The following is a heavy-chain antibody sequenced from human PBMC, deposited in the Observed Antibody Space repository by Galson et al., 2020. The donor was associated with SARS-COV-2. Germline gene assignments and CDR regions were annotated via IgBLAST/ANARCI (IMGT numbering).Heavy chain of an antibody. J-gene: IGHJ4*02. V-gene: IGHV6-1*01. CDR3: GRDGGSGHDYYDY. CDR2: TYYMSRWYN. Sequence: SQTLSLTCAISGDRVSSNSAAWNWIRQSPSRGLEWLGRTYYMSRWYNDYAPSMRGRIIINPDTSKNQFSLHLNSVTPEDTAVYYCGRDGGSGHDYYDYWGQGTLVTVSS. D-gene: IGHD5-12*01. CDR1: GDRVSSNSAA.